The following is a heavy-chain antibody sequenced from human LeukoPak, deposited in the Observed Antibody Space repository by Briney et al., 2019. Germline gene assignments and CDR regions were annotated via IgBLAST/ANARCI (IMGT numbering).Heavy chain of an antibody. CDR2: INHSGST. Sequence: PSETLSLTCAVYGGSFSGYYWSWIRQPPGKGLEWIGEINHSGSTNYNPSLKSRVTISVDTSKNQFSLKLSSVTAADTAVYYCARFGSGWYYFDYWGQGTLVTVSS. J-gene: IGHJ4*02. D-gene: IGHD6-19*01. CDR3: ARFGSGWYYFDY. CDR1: GGSFSGYY. V-gene: IGHV4-34*01.